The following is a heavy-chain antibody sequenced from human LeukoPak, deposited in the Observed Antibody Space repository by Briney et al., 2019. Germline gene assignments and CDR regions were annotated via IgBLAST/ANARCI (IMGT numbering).Heavy chain of an antibody. CDR2: ISGSGRNT. V-gene: IGHV3-23*01. Sequence: GGSLRLSCAASGFIFNNYALSWVRQTPGKGLEWVSAISGSGRNTYYADSVKGRFTISRDNSRSAVDLQMNSLRVEDTGIYYCARDEIPSGTWGQGTMVIVSS. J-gene: IGHJ3*01. CDR3: ARDEIPSGT. CDR1: GFIFNNYA. D-gene: IGHD6-25*01.